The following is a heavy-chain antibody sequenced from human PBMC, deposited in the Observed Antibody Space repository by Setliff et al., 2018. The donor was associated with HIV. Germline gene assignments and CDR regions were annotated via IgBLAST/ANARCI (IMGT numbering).Heavy chain of an antibody. CDR2: VYASAYS. CDR3: ARDWVTRSNYYGSGSPWYFDF. V-gene: IGHV4-4*07. J-gene: IGHJ2*01. CDR1: GDSIGDYY. D-gene: IGHD3-10*01. Sequence: SETLSITCTVSGDSIGDYYWNWIRQPAGKGLEWIGRVYASAYSNYNPSLKSRVTMSVDTSQNQFSLKLRSVNAADTAVYYCARDWVTRSNYYGSGSPWYFDFWGRGILVT.